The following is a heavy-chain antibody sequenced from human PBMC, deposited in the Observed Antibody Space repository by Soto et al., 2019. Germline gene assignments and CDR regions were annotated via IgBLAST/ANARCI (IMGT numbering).Heavy chain of an antibody. D-gene: IGHD6-6*01. CDR2: ISSSSSYI. Sequence: GESLKISCAASGFTFSSYSMNWVRQAPGKGLEWVSSISSSSSYIYYADSVKGRFTISRDNAKNSLYLQMNSLRAEDTAVYYCARDSFEYSSSSYAFDIWGQGTMVTVSS. CDR3: ARDSFEYSSSSYAFDI. V-gene: IGHV3-21*01. J-gene: IGHJ3*02. CDR1: GFTFSSYS.